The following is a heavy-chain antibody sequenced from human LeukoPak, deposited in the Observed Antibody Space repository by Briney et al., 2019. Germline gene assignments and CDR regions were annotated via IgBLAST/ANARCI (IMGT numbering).Heavy chain of an antibody. CDR3: ATDIVVSTDY. Sequence: PTGGSLRLSCAASGFTFSSYWMYWVRQAPGKGLVWVSRISSDGSNTGYADSVKGRFTISRDNAKNTQYLQMNSLRAEDTAVYYCATDIVVSTDYWGQGTLVSVSS. J-gene: IGHJ4*02. CDR1: GFTFSSYW. CDR2: ISSDGSNT. D-gene: IGHD2-15*01. V-gene: IGHV3-74*01.